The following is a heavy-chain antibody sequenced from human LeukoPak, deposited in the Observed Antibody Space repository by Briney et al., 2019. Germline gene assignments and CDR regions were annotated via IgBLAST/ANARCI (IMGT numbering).Heavy chain of an antibody. V-gene: IGHV4-39*01. CDR1: GASISIRGYY. CDR3: ARQVYNYGHLPYYFDY. Sequence: PSETLPLTSTFPGASISIRGYYWAWIGRPPGKVLSWFGKIYYSGSTYYNASLKSRVTISVDTSENQFSLKLKSVTAADTAVYYCARQVYNYGHLPYYFDYWGQGTLVTVSS. CDR2: IYYSGST. D-gene: IGHD5-18*01. J-gene: IGHJ4*02.